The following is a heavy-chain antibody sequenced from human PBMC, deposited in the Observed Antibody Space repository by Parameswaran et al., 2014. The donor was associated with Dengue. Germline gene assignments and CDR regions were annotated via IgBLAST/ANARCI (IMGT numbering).Heavy chain of an antibody. Sequence: WIRQPPGKALECLALIYWDDEKRYSPSLKSRLTITKDASKNQVVLTMTNMDPVDTATYYCAHGAYDFDFWGQGTLVTVSS. J-gene: IGHJ4*02. D-gene: IGHD5-12*01. V-gene: IGHV2-5*02. CDR3: AHGAYDFDF. CDR2: IYWDDEK.